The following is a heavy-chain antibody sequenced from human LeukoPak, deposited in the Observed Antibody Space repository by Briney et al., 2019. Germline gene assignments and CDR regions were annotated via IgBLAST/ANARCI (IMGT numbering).Heavy chain of an antibody. J-gene: IGHJ4*02. V-gene: IGHV3-64*04. CDR2: ISSNGGST. CDR3: ARGANAYDSSGPFDY. D-gene: IGHD3-22*01. CDR1: GFTFSSYA. Sequence: GGSLRLSCSASGFTFSSYAMHWVRQAPGKGLEYVSAISSNGGSTYYADSVKGRFTISRDNSKNTLYLQMNGLRAEDTAVYYCARGANAYDSSGPFDYWGQGTLVTVSS.